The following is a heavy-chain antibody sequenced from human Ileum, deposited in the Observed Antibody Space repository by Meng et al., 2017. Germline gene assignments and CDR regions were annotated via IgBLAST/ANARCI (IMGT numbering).Heavy chain of an antibody. Sequence: QESGTGLVESLESLSLTCIVSGDSMNTKTYYWGWIRQPPGKGLEWIGTLYHSGTTYYNPSLQSRVTISVDTSKNQLSLRLSSVTAADTAIYYCARDHGSSNWFYYWGQGTLVTVSS. J-gene: IGHJ4*02. CDR3: ARDHGSSNWFYY. D-gene: IGHD2-2*01. CDR1: GDSMNTKTYY. V-gene: IGHV4-39*07. CDR2: LYHSGTT.